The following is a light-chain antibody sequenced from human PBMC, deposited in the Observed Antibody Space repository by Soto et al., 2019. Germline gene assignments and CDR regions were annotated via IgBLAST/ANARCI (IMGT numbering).Light chain of an antibody. CDR3: SSYTSSSAPLV. CDR1: SSDVGGYNY. J-gene: IGLJ2*01. Sequence: QSALTQPASVSGSPGQSITISCTGTSSDVGGYNYVSWYQQHPGKAPKLMIYEVSNRPSGVSNRFSGSKSGNTASLTISGLQSEYEADCYCSSYTSSSAPLVFGGGTKLAVL. V-gene: IGLV2-14*01. CDR2: EVS.